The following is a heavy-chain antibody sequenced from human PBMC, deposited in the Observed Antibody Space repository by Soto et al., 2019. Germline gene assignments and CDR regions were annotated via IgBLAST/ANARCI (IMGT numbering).Heavy chain of an antibody. J-gene: IGHJ4*02. CDR3: ARGLPYYMSSVSYLDY. Sequence: PSQTLSLTCAISGDSVSDNSAAWNWIRQSPSRGLEWLGRTYYRSKWYSDYAVSVKSRITVTPDTSKNQFSLHLNSVTPEDTAVYYCARGLPYYMSSVSYLDYCGQGALVT. CDR1: GDSVSDNSAA. CDR2: TYYRSKWYS. D-gene: IGHD3-10*01. V-gene: IGHV6-1*01.